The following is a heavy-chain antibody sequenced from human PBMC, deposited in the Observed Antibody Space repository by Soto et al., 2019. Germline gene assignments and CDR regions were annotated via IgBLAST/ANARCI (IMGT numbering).Heavy chain of an antibody. CDR3: VHPRSTVQIPPT. J-gene: IGHJ5*02. CDR1: GFTFSMFS. CDR2: ISSNGDST. V-gene: IGHV3-64D*06. D-gene: IGHD4-17*01. Sequence: PVGSLRLSCSASGFTFSMFSMHWVRQAPGKGLEYVSGISSNGDSTYYADSVKGRFTISRDNSKNTLYLQMSSLRAVDTAAYYCVHPRSTVQIPPTWGQGTLVTVSS.